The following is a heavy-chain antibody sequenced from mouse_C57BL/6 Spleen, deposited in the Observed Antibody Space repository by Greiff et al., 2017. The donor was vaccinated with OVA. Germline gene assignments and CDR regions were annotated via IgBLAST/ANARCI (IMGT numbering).Heavy chain of an antibody. CDR3: ARGGYGSSYYFDY. CDR2: INPNNGGT. J-gene: IGHJ2*01. V-gene: IGHV1-26*01. D-gene: IGHD1-1*01. CDR1: GYTFTDYY. Sequence: EVQLQKSGPELVKPGASVKISCKASGYTFTDYYMNWVKQSHGKSLEWIGDINPNNGGTSYNQKFKGKATLTVDKSSSTAYMELRSLTSEDSAVYYCARGGYGSSYYFDYWGQGTTLTVSS.